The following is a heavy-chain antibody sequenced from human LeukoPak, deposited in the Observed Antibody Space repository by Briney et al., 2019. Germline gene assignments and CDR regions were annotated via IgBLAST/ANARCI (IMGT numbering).Heavy chain of an antibody. J-gene: IGHJ4*02. V-gene: IGHV3-74*01. Sequence: PGGSLRLSCAASGFTFSSYWMHWVRQAPGKGLVWVSRINPDGSYTSYADSVKGRFTISRDNAKNSLFLQMNSLRDEDTAVYYCARDRLQWSYWGQGTLVTVSS. CDR1: GFTFSSYW. CDR2: INPDGSYT. D-gene: IGHD5-24*01. CDR3: ARDRLQWSY.